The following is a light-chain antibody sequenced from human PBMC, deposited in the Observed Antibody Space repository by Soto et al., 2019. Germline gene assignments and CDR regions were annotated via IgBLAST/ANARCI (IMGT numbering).Light chain of an antibody. CDR2: DAS. CDR1: QSISTY. V-gene: IGKV3-11*01. J-gene: IGKJ4*01. Sequence: IVLTQSPSTLSLSPGERATLSCRAGQSISTYLAWYQQKSGQAPRLLMYDASNRATGTPARFSGSGSGTDFTLTISSLEPEDSAVYYGQQRYVWLTFGGGTKVESK. CDR3: QQRYVWLT.